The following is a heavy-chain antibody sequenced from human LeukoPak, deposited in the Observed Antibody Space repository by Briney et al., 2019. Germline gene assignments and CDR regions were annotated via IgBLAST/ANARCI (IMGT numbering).Heavy chain of an antibody. CDR1: VGSFSGYY. Sequence: SETLSLTCAVYVGSFSGYYWSLIRQPPGKGLEWIGEINHSGSTNYNPSLKSRVTISVDTSKNQFSLKLSSVTAADTAVYYCARGRSYGDYFDYWGQGTLVTVSS. CDR3: ARGRSYGDYFDY. J-gene: IGHJ4*02. D-gene: IGHD4-17*01. CDR2: INHSGST. V-gene: IGHV4-34*01.